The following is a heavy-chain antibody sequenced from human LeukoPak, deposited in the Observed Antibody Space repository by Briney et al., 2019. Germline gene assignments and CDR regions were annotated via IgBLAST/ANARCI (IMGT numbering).Heavy chain of an antibody. Sequence: GGSLRLSCAASGFTFSDFAMSWVRLAPGKGLEWVSSIEKNAGGAYYADPVKGRFTVSRDNSKNTLYLQMSSLRVEDTALYYCAEQGGALIENWCFDHWGLGTLVTVSS. CDR2: IEKNAGGA. J-gene: IGHJ4*02. CDR1: GFTFSDFA. V-gene: IGHV3-23*01. CDR3: AEQGGALIENWCFDH. D-gene: IGHD3-16*01.